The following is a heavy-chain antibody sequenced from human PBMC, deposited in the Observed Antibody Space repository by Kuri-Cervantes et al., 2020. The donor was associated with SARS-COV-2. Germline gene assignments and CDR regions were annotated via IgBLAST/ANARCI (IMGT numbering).Heavy chain of an antibody. CDR3: ARGGIAARLVFDY. V-gene: IGHV1-2*02. J-gene: IGHJ4*02. Sequence: ASVKVSCKASGGTFSSYAISWVRQAPGQGLEWMGWINPNSGGTNYAQKFQGRVTMTRDTSISTAYMELSRLRSDDTAVYYCARGGIAARLVFDYWGQGTLVTVSS. CDR1: GGTFSSYA. D-gene: IGHD6-6*01. CDR2: INPNSGGT.